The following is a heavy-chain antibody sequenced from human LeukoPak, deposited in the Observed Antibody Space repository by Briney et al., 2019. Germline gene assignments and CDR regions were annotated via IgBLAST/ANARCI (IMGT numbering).Heavy chain of an antibody. D-gene: IGHD3-16*01. CDR2: IKDDGNKK. J-gene: IGHJ4*02. CDR1: GFTFSSYW. V-gene: IGHV3-7*01. CDR3: ARDRQGAFDY. Sequence: GGSLRLSCAASGFTFSSYWMTWVRQAPGKGLEWVANIKDDGNKKYYVDSVMGRFTISRDNAKNSLYLQMNSLRPEDTAVYYCARDRQGAFDYWGQGTLVTVSS.